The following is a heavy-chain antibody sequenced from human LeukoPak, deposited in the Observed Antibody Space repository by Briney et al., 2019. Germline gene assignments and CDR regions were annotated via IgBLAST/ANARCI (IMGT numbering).Heavy chain of an antibody. CDR1: GGSISSGGYS. CDR2: IYNSGNT. D-gene: IGHD2-15*01. J-gene: IGHJ5*02. Sequence: PSETLSLTCAVSGGSISSGGYSWSWIRQPPGEGLEWIAYIYNSGNTYYNPSLKSRVTISVDRSKNQFSLKLSSVTAADTAVYYCARGSCSGGTCYLFGPWGQGTLVTVSS. V-gene: IGHV4-30-2*01. CDR3: ARGSCSGGTCYLFGP.